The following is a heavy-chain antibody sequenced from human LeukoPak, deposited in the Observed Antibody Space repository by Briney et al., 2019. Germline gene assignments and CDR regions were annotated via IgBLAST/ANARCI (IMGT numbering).Heavy chain of an antibody. J-gene: IGHJ4*02. D-gene: IGHD6-6*01. V-gene: IGHV4-34*01. CDR1: GGSFSGYY. CDR3: ARPYSSSSGRFDY. Sequence: PSEILSLTCAVYGGSFSGYYWSWIRQPPGKGLEWIGEINHSGSTNYNPSLKSRVTISVDTSKNQFSLKLSSVTAADTAVYYCARPYSSSSGRFDYWGQGTLVTVSS. CDR2: INHSGST.